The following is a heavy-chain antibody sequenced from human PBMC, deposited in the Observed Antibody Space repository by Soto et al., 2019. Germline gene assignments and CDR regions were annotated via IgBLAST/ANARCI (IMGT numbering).Heavy chain of an antibody. CDR3: ARGLGIAVAGTIRLYYYYGMDV. CDR2: IYYSGST. CDR1: GGSISSSSYY. J-gene: IGHJ6*02. V-gene: IGHV4-39*07. Sequence: SETLSLTCTVSGGSISSSSYYWGWIRQPPGKGLEWIGSIYYSGSTYYNPSLQSRVTISVDTSKNQFSLKLSSVTAADTAVYYCARGLGIAVAGTIRLYYYYGMDVWGQGTTVTVSS. D-gene: IGHD6-19*01.